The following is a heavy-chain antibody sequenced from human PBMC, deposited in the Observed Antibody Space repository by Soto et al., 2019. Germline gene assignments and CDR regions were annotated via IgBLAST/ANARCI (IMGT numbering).Heavy chain of an antibody. CDR2: INSDGRST. J-gene: IGHJ4*02. V-gene: IGHV3-74*03. D-gene: IGHD2-2*01. CDR1: GFTFSSYW. Sequence: GGSLRLSCVASGFTFSSYWMHWVRQAPGKGLVWVSRINSDGRSTTYADSVKGRFTISRDNAKNTLYLQMNSLRAEDAAVYYCARGTRDWDGIDYWGQGSLVTV. CDR3: ARGTRDWDGIDY.